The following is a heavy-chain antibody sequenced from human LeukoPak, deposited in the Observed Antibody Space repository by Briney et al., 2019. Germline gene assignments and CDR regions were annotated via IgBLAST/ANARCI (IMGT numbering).Heavy chain of an antibody. CDR1: GFTVSSNY. V-gene: IGHV3-53*01. D-gene: IGHD3-22*01. Sequence: GGSLRLSCAASGFTVSSNYMSWVRQAPGKGLEWVSVIYSSGTTYYADSVKGRFTISRDNSKNTLYLQMNSLRGEDTAVYYCAKDPPITMIVVATGWVSDYWGQGTLVTVSS. CDR3: AKDPPITMIVVATGWVSDY. CDR2: IYSSGTT. J-gene: IGHJ4*02.